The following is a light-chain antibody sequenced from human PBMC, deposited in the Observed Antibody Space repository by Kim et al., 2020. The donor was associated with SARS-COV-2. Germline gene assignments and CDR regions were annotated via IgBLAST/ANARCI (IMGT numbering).Light chain of an antibody. CDR1: ILAKKY. Sequence: VAPGQAAGITCSGDILAKKYARWFQQQPGQAPVLVIYKDSERPSGIPERFSGSSSGTTVTLTISGAQVEDEADYYCYSAADNNHWVFGGGTQLTVL. J-gene: IGLJ3*02. V-gene: IGLV3-27*01. CDR2: KDS. CDR3: YSAADNNHWV.